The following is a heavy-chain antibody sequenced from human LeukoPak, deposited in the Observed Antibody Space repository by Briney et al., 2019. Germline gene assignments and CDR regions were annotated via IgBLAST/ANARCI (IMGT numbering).Heavy chain of an antibody. D-gene: IGHD3-22*01. Sequence: SETLSLTCTVSGGSISSGGYYWSWIRQHPGKGLEWIGYIYYSGSTYYNPSLKSRVTISVDTSKNQFSLKLSSVTAADTAVYYRAKSGYYFGGFDYWGQGTLVTVSS. CDR3: AKSGYYFGGFDY. CDR2: IYYSGST. V-gene: IGHV4-31*03. CDR1: GGSISSGGYY. J-gene: IGHJ4*02.